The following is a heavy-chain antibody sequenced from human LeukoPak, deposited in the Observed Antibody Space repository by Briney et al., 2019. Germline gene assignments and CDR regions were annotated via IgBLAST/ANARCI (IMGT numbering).Heavy chain of an antibody. CDR1: GLTYSSFA. J-gene: IGHJ4*02. D-gene: IGHD2-2*01. CDR3: AKSSSSNCYSPHDY. CDR2: ISGSGDST. V-gene: IGHV3-23*01. Sequence: PGGSLRLSCTASGLTYSSFAMSWVRQAPGKGLEWVSVISGSGDSTYYAGSVKGRFTISRDNSKNTLYLQMSSLRAEDTAIYYCAKSSSSNCYSPHDYWGQGTLVTVSS.